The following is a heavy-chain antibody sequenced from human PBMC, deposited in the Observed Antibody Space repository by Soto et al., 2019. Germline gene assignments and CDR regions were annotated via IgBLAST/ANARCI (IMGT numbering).Heavy chain of an antibody. CDR3: ARCYYYDSSGYYRAPMDV. CDR2: IIPVVGTT. V-gene: IGHV1-69*08. D-gene: IGHD3-22*01. CDR1: GYTFTSYS. J-gene: IGHJ6*02. Sequence: KVSCKASGYTFTSYSMHWVRQAPGQGHEWMGRIIPVVGTTNYAQKFQGRVTITADKSTSTAYMELSSLRSEDTAVYYCARCYYYDSSGYYRAPMDVWGQGTTVTVSS.